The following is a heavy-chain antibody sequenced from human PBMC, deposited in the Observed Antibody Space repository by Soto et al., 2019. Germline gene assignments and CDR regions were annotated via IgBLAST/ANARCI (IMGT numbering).Heavy chain of an antibody. Sequence: SQTLSLTCAISGDSVSSNSAAWNWIRQSPSRGLEWLGRTYYRSKWHNDYAVSVKSRITINPDTSKNQFSLQLNSVTPEDTAVYYCARGSWLRLRGWFDPWGQGTLVTVSS. CDR1: GDSVSSNSAA. V-gene: IGHV6-1*01. D-gene: IGHD5-12*01. J-gene: IGHJ5*02. CDR3: ARGSWLRLRGWFDP. CDR2: TYYRSKWHN.